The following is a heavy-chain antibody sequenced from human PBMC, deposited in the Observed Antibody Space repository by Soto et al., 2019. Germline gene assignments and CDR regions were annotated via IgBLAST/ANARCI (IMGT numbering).Heavy chain of an antibody. J-gene: IGHJ4*02. D-gene: IGHD3-16*02. CDR1: GGSISSSDYY. V-gene: IGHV4-39*01. CDR2: IYYSGSA. CDR3: VSRYPWVRFDY. Sequence: QLQLQESGPGLVKPSETLSLTCTVSGGSISSSDYYWGWIRQPPGKGLEWIGNIYYSGSASYNPSLNSRITISVDTSKNQVSLKLSSVTAADTPVYICVSRYPWVRFDYWGQGTLVTVSS.